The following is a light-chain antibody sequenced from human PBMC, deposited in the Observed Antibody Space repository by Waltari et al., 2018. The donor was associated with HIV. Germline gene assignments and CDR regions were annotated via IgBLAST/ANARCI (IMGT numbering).Light chain of an antibody. CDR2: KDS. J-gene: IGLJ3*02. CDR3: YSAADNIGV. Sequence: SYELTQPSSVSVSPGQTARITCTGDVVAKKYARWFQQKPGQDPVRVIYKDSERPSGIPERFSGSSSGTTVTLTISGAQVEDEADYYCYSAADNIGVFGGGTKLTVL. V-gene: IGLV3-27*01. CDR1: VVAKKY.